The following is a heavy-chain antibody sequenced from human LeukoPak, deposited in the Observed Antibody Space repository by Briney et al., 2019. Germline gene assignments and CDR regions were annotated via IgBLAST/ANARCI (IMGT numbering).Heavy chain of an antibody. V-gene: IGHV1-69*13. J-gene: IGHJ5*02. CDR3: ARDLGYSYPRIWFDP. Sequence: GASVKVSCKASGGTFSSYAISWVRQAPGQGLEWMGGIIPIFGTANYAQKFQGRVTITADESTSTAYMELSSLRSEDTAVYYCARDLGYSYPRIWFDPWGQGTLVTVSS. CDR2: IIPIFGTA. D-gene: IGHD5-18*01. CDR1: GGTFSSYA.